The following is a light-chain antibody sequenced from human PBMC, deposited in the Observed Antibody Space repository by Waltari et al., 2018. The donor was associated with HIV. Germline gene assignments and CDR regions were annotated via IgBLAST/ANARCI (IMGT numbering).Light chain of an antibody. CDR1: QTVSTK. V-gene: IGKV3-15*01. Sequence: VMTQSPATLSVSPGERVLSCRASQTVSTKLAWYQQKPGQAPRLLIYGASTRAPGLPARFSGSGSGTEFTLTISNLQSEDSAVYYCQQYNNWPPNTFGQGTKLEIK. J-gene: IGKJ2*01. CDR2: GAS. CDR3: QQYNNWPPNT.